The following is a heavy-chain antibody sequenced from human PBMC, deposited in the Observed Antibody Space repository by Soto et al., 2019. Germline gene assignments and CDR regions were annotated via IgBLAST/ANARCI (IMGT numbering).Heavy chain of an antibody. CDR1: GYTFTSYY. CDR2: INPSGGST. CDR3: ARVLSNEDSGYEIDY. D-gene: IGHD5-12*01. Sequence: QVQLVQSGAEVKKPGASVKVSCKASGYTFTSYYMHWVRQAPGQGLEWMGIINPSGGSTSYAQKFQGRVTMTRDTSTSTVYMELSSLRSEDTAVYYCARVLSNEDSGYEIDYWGQGTLVTVSS. V-gene: IGHV1-46*03. J-gene: IGHJ4*02.